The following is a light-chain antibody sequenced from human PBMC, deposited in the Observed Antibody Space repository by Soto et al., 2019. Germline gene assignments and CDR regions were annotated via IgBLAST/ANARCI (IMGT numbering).Light chain of an antibody. CDR1: QSVNSR. J-gene: IGKJ5*01. CDR2: GAS. V-gene: IGKV3-15*01. Sequence: EIVMTQSPATLSVSPGERATLSCRASQSVNSRLVWYQQKPGQAPRLLIYGASTRATDIPARFSGSGSGTEFTLMISSLHSADFAIYYCQQYNDWPLTFGQGTRLEIK. CDR3: QQYNDWPLT.